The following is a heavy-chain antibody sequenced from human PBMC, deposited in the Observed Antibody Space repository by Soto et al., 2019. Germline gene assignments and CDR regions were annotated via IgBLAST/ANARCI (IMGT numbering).Heavy chain of an antibody. Sequence: ASVKVSCKASGYTFTSYGISWVRPSPGQGLEWMGWISAYNGNTNYAQKLQGRVTMTTDTSTSTAYMELRSLRSDDTAVYYCAIQLRFLEWLSHETFDIWGQGTMVTVSS. V-gene: IGHV1-18*01. CDR1: GYTFTSYG. CDR2: ISAYNGNT. J-gene: IGHJ3*02. D-gene: IGHD3-3*01. CDR3: AIQLRFLEWLSHETFDI.